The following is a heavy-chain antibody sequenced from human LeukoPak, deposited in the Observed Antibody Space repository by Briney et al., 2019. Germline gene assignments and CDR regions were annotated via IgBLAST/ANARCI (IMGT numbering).Heavy chain of an antibody. J-gene: IGHJ4*02. V-gene: IGHV3-43*01. CDR3: ARDDEYGDYGLDY. Sequence: GGSLRLSCAASGFTFDDYTMHWVRQAPGKGLEWVSLISWDGGSTYYADSVKGRFTISRDNSKDTLYMQVNSLRAEDTAVYYCARDDEYGDYGLDYWGQGTLVTVAS. D-gene: IGHD4-17*01. CDR2: ISWDGGST. CDR1: GFTFDDYT.